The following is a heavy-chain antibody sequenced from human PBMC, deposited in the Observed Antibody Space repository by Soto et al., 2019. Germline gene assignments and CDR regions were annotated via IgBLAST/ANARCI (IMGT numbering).Heavy chain of an antibody. CDR3: AKGIAAAPLSAFDI. D-gene: IGHD6-13*01. V-gene: IGHV1-18*01. Sequence: ASVKVSCKASGYTSTSYGISWVRQAPGQGLEWMGWISAYNGNTNYAQKLQGRVTMTTDTSTSTAYMELRSLRSDDTAVYYCAKGIAAAPLSAFDIWGQGTMVTVSS. CDR2: ISAYNGNT. J-gene: IGHJ3*02. CDR1: GYTSTSYG.